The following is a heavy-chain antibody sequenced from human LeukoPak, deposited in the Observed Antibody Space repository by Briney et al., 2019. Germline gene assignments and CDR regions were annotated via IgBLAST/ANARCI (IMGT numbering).Heavy chain of an antibody. CDR3: ARHGHCTNGVCYSNYYYHMDV. J-gene: IGHJ6*03. Sequence: GESLKISCKGSGSRFASSWIGWVRQMPGKGLEWMGIIYPDDSDTRYSPSFEGQITISVDKSISTAYLQWSSLKASDTAVYYCARHGHCTNGVCYSNYYYHMDVWGKGTTVTGSS. V-gene: IGHV5-51*01. D-gene: IGHD2-8*01. CDR2: IYPDDSDT. CDR1: GSRFASSW.